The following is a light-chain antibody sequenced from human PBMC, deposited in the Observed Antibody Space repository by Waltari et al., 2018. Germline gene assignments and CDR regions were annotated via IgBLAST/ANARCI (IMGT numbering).Light chain of an antibody. CDR2: GAS. CDR3: QQYNKWPRT. Sequence: EIVMTQSPVTLSVSPGERATLSCRASKSVSNNLAWFQQKPGQAPRLLIYGASTRATTIPARFSGGGSGTEFTLTISSLQSEDFAVYYCQQYNKWPRTFGPGTTVEFK. CDR1: KSVSNN. J-gene: IGKJ1*01. V-gene: IGKV3-15*01.